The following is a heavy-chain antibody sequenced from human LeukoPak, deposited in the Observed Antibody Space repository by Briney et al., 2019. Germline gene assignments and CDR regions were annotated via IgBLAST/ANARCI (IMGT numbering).Heavy chain of an antibody. CDR2: INPNSGGA. J-gene: IGHJ3*02. CDR3: ARTEKWLQSDAFDI. D-gene: IGHD5-24*01. Sequence: ASVKVSCKASGYTFTGYYMHWVRQAPGQGLEWMGWINPNSGGANYAQKFQGRVTMTRGTSISTVYMELSRLRSDDTAVYYCARTEKWLQSDAFDIWGQGTMVTVSS. V-gene: IGHV1-2*02. CDR1: GYTFTGYY.